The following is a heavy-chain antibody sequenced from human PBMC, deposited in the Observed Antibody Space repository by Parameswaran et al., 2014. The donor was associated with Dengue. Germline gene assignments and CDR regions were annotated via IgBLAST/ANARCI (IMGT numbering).Heavy chain of an antibody. CDR3: ARVRSELRFLEWSLDY. Sequence: RWIRQPQGRGWSGVSVIYSGGSTYYADSVKGRFTISRDNSKNTLYLQMNSLRAEDTAVYYCARVRSELRFLEWSLDYWGQGTLVTVSS. D-gene: IGHD3-3*01. V-gene: IGHV3-53*01. J-gene: IGHJ4*02. CDR2: IYSGGST.